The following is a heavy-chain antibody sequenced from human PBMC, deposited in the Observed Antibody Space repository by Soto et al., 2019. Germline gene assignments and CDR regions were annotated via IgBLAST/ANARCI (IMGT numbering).Heavy chain of an antibody. CDR3: ATTACYTSSRSPSSGMDV. Sequence: QVQLVQSGAEVKEPGSSVRVSCKASGGTFDNFIMNWVRQTPGQGLEWMGGIVPMLGTPTYAEKFKGRVTISATGSTSTTYMELTSLRSEDTAIYYCATTACYTSSRSPSSGMDVWGQGTPVTVSS. D-gene: IGHD3-16*02. V-gene: IGHV1-69*01. CDR1: GGTFDNFI. J-gene: IGHJ6*02. CDR2: IVPMLGTP.